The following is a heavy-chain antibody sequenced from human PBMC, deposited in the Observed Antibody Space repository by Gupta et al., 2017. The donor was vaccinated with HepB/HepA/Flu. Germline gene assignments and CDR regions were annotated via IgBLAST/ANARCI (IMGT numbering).Heavy chain of an antibody. Sequence: QVQLVQSGAEVRKPGAAVKVSCQASGYTFRFYYLHWVRQAPGQGVEGMGWINPNTGDPTYARQFQGRVAMTRNKSIDTAYMDLNRMRSDDTAVYFCARVQYYFDSSGPSAYYFDYWGQGTLVTVSS. CDR3: ARVQYYFDSSGPSAYYFDY. J-gene: IGHJ4*02. CDR2: INPNTGDP. D-gene: IGHD3-22*01. CDR1: GYTFRFYY. V-gene: IGHV1-2*02.